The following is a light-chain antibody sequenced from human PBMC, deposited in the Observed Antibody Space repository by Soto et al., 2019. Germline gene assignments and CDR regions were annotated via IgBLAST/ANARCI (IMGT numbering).Light chain of an antibody. CDR3: QQYGGSPIT. CDR2: DAS. Sequence: EIILTQSPATLSLSPVERATLSCVASQSVSSSYVAWYQHRPGLAPRLLIHDASSRATGIPDRFSGTKSGTDFTLTIRRLEPEDAAVYYCQQYGGSPITFGQGTRLEIK. CDR1: QSVSSSY. J-gene: IGKJ5*01. V-gene: IGKV3D-20*01.